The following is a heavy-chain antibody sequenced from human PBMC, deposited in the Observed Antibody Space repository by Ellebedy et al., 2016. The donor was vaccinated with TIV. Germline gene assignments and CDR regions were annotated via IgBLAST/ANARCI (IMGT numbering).Heavy chain of an antibody. V-gene: IGHV5-51*01. CDR3: ARHRGVSPRYYYMDV. CDR1: GYSFSMYW. J-gene: IGHJ6*03. CDR2: IYPGDSQT. D-gene: IGHD3-10*01. Sequence: GESLKISXKCSGYSFSMYWIGWVRQVPGKGLEWMGIIYPGDSQTTYSPSFEGQVTMSADKSSNTAYLQWSNLKASDTAMYYCARHRGVSPRYYYMDVWGKGTPVTVS.